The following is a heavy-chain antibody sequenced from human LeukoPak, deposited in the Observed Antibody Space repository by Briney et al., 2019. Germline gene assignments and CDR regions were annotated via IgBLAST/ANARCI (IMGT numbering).Heavy chain of an antibody. CDR3: AREAIVVVSVLDY. V-gene: IGHV3-30*01. Sequence: GRSLRLSCAASGFTFSSYAMHWVRQAPGKGLEWVAVISYDGSNKYYADSVKGRFTISRDNSKNTLYLQMNRLRAEDTAVYYCAREAIVVVSVLDYWGQGTLVTVSS. CDR2: ISYDGSNK. J-gene: IGHJ4*02. D-gene: IGHD2-2*01. CDR1: GFTFSSYA.